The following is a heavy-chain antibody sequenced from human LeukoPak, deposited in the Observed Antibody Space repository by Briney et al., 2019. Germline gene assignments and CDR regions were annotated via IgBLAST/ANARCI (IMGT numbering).Heavy chain of an antibody. CDR2: ISYDGSNK. Sequence: PGGSLRLSCAASGFTFSSYGMHWVRQAPGKGLEWVAVISYDGSNKYYADSVKGRFTISRDNSKNTLYLQMNSLRAEDTAVYYCAKTSSIIAVAGIDYWGQGTLVTVSS. V-gene: IGHV3-30*18. D-gene: IGHD6-19*01. J-gene: IGHJ4*02. CDR3: AKTSSIIAVAGIDY. CDR1: GFTFSSYG.